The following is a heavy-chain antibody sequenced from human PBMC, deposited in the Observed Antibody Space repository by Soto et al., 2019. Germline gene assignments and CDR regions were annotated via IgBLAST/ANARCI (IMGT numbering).Heavy chain of an antibody. J-gene: IGHJ4*02. Sequence: QVQLVESGGGVVQPGRSLRLSCAASGFTFSSYGMHWVRQAPGKGLEWVAGISYDGSNKYYADSVKGRFTISRDNSKNTLYLQMSGLRAEDTAVYYCANVVRCGYYSFDFWGQGTLVTVSS. CDR3: ANVVRCGYYSFDF. CDR1: GFTFSSYG. D-gene: IGHD3-22*01. CDR2: ISYDGSNK. V-gene: IGHV3-30*18.